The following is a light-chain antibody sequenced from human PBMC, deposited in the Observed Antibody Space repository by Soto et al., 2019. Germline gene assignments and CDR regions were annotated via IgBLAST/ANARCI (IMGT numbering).Light chain of an antibody. V-gene: IGKV3-15*01. CDR1: QSVSSF. J-gene: IGKJ1*01. CDR2: GAS. CDR3: QQYSNWPSWT. Sequence: EKVMTQSPATLSMSPGERATVSCRASQSVSSFLAWYQQKPGQAPRLLIYGASTRATGIPARFSGSGSGTEFTLTISSLQSEDFAVYYCQQYSNWPSWTFGQGTKV.